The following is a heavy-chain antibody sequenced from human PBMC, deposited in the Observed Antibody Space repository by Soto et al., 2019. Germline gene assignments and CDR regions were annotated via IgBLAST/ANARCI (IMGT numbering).Heavy chain of an antibody. J-gene: IGHJ6*02. CDR1: GYSFASYW. CDR2: IYPSDSDT. Sequence: PGESLKISCKGSGYSFASYWIGWVRQMPGKGLECMGIIYPSDSDTRYNPSFQGQVTISADKSIGTAYLQWSSLKASDTGMYYCARYCSGGGCCPLSMDVWGQGTTVTVSS. V-gene: IGHV5-51*01. CDR3: ARYCSGGGCCPLSMDV. D-gene: IGHD2-15*01.